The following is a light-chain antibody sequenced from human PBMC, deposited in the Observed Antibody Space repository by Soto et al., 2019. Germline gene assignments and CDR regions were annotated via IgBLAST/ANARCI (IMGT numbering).Light chain of an antibody. CDR1: QSVSSN. J-gene: IGKJ2*01. CDR3: QQYNNWPYT. V-gene: IGKV3-15*01. Sequence: EIVMTQSPATLSVSPGERATLSCRASQSVSSNLAWYQHKPDQDPRLLIYGASTRATGIPARFSGSGSGTEFTLRLSSLQSEDFAVYYCQQYNNWPYTFGQGTKLEIK. CDR2: GAS.